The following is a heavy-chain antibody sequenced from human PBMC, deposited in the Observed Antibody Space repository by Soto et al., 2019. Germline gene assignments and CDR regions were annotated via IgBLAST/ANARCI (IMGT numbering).Heavy chain of an antibody. CDR3: ARGGGVGVAGSAAFDM. D-gene: IGHD3-3*01. V-gene: IGHV1-2*02. CDR2: INPATGAA. J-gene: IGHJ3*02. Sequence: QLHLVQSGAVVKKPGASVTVSCSASGYPVTAYYMHWVRQAPGRGLEWMGGINPATGAAKYTQTSQGRVTRTRDTSASTVFMELSGLTSEDTAVFYLARGGGVGVAGSAAFDMWGQGTLVTVSS. CDR1: GYPVTAYY.